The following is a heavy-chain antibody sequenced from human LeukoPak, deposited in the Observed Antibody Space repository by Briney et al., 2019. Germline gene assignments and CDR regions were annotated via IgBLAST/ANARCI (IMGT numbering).Heavy chain of an antibody. V-gene: IGHV4-34*01. CDR3: ARDDGQYYDSWSGYYTGGYFDY. D-gene: IGHD3-3*01. J-gene: IGHJ4*02. CDR2: INHSGST. Sequence: KPSETLSLTCAVYGGSFSGYYWSWIRQPPGKGLEWIGEINHSGSTNYNPSLKSRVTISVDTSKNQFSLKLSSVTAADTAVYYCARDDGQYYDSWSGYYTGGYFDYWGQGTLVTVSS. CDR1: GGSFSGYY.